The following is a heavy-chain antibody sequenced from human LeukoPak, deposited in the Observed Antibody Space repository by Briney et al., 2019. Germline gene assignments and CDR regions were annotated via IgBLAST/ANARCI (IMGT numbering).Heavy chain of an antibody. V-gene: IGHV3-21*01. Sequence: PGGSLRLSCAASGFTFSSYSMNWVRQAPGKGLEWVSSISSSSSYIYYADSVKGRFTISRDNAKNSLYLQMNSLRAEDTAVYYCARSLGYYDSSGYHYWGQRTLVTVSS. D-gene: IGHD3-22*01. CDR1: GFTFSSYS. J-gene: IGHJ4*02. CDR2: ISSSSSYI. CDR3: ARSLGYYDSSGYHY.